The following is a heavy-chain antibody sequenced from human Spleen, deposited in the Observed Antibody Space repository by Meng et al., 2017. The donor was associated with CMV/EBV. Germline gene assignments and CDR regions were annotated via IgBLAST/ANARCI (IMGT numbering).Heavy chain of an antibody. D-gene: IGHD2-2*01. J-gene: IGHJ4*02. CDR3: NIVVVPAATYYFDY. V-gene: IGHV1-46*01. CDR1: GYTFTSYY. CDR2: INPSGGST. Sequence: KASGYTFTSYYMHWVRQAPGQGLEWMGIINPSGGSTSYAQKFQGRVTMTRDTSTSTVYMELSSLRSEDTAVYYCNIVVVPAATYYFDYWGQGTLVTVSS.